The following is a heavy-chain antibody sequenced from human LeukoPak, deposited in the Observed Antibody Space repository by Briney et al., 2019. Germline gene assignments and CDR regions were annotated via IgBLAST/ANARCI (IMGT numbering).Heavy chain of an antibody. D-gene: IGHD6-19*01. V-gene: IGHV3-20*04. CDR1: GFRFEEYG. J-gene: IGHJ4*02. Sequence: PGGSLRLSCAASGFRFEEYGMSWVRQTPGKRLEWVSSINWDGSSTIYAESVKGRFTITRDTAKNSLYLEMNSLRVEYTAFYYCARRGGWYDSRDYFDNWGQGTLVTVSS. CDR3: ARRGGWYDSRDYFDN. CDR2: INWDGSST.